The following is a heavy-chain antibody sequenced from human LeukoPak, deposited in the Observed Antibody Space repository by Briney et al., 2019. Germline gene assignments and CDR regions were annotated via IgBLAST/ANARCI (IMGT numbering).Heavy chain of an antibody. CDR1: NYIFSSYG. CDR3: ARDIGGSDHDDSRDAFDI. CDR2: VIPIFHTP. V-gene: IGHV1-69*05. Sequence: ASVRVSCKASNYIFSSYGISWVRQAPGQGPEWMGGVIPIFHTPNYAQKFQGRVTITTDDSTTTTYMELSSLRSEDTAVYYCARDIGGSDHDDSRDAFDIWGQGTMVTVSS. D-gene: IGHD4-17*01. J-gene: IGHJ3*02.